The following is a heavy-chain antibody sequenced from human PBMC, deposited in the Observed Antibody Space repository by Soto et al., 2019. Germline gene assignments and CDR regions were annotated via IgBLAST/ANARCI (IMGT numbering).Heavy chain of an antibody. D-gene: IGHD3-16*01. J-gene: IGHJ4*02. CDR3: AAGTLGAVWTPLDH. Sequence: QVHLQESGPRLVKPSETLSLTCDVSGGSFGDNYWTWIRHFPGKGLEWIGYIYYSGSTNSNPSLKSRVSISVDASKAQFSLQLTSVTAADTALYYCAAGTLGAVWTPLDHWGQGILVTVSS. CDR1: GGSFGDNY. V-gene: IGHV4-59*03. CDR2: IYYSGST.